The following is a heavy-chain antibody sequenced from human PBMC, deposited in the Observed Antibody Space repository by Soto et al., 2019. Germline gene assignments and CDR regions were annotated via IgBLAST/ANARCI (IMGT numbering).Heavy chain of an antibody. CDR3: ARDPADGYSYGTFDY. V-gene: IGHV3-11*01. D-gene: IGHD5-18*01. CDR2: ISSSGSTI. Sequence: GGSLRLSCAASGFTFSDYYMSWIRQAPGKGLEWVSYISSSGSTIYYADSVKGRFTISRDNAKNSLYLQMNSLRAEDTAVYYCARDPADGYSYGTFDYWGQGTLVTVSS. J-gene: IGHJ4*02. CDR1: GFTFSDYY.